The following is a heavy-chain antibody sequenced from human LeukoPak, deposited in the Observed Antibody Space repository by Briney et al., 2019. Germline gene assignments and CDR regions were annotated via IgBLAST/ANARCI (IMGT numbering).Heavy chain of an antibody. Sequence: GESLRLSCAASGFSFTTYWMSWVRQAPGKGLEWVANINQDGTEKYYVDSVKGRFTISRDNAKNSLYLQMNSLRAEDTAVYYCARDPGMIQLWLNWFDPWGQGTLVTVSS. J-gene: IGHJ5*02. D-gene: IGHD5-18*01. V-gene: IGHV3-7*01. CDR1: GFSFTTYW. CDR3: ARDPGMIQLWLNWFDP. CDR2: INQDGTEK.